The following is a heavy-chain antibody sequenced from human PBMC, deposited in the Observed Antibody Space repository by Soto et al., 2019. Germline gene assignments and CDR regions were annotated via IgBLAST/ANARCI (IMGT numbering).Heavy chain of an antibody. D-gene: IGHD2-2*01. CDR2: ISYDGSNK. CDR1: GFTFSSYG. Sequence: QVQLVESGGGVVQPGRSLRLSCAASGFTFSSYGMHWVRQAPGKGLEWVAVISYDGSNKYYADSVKGRFTISRDNSKSTLYLQMNSLRAEDTAVYYCAKFGRHCSSTSCHDYWGQGTLVTVSS. CDR3: AKFGRHCSSTSCHDY. J-gene: IGHJ4*02. V-gene: IGHV3-30*18.